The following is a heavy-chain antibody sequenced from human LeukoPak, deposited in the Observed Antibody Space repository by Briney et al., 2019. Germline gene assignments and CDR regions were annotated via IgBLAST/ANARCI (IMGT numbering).Heavy chain of an antibody. CDR2: ISGNGVS. J-gene: IGHJ1*01. V-gene: IGHV3-64D*06. Sequence: GGSLRLSCSASGFTFSIAAMHWVRQAPGKGLQYVSVISGNGVSSYADSVKGRFIISRDNSKNTVYLQMSSLRAEDTAVYYCVGDGRDGYNKYFYHWGQGTLVTVSS. D-gene: IGHD5-24*01. CDR1: GFTFSIAA. CDR3: VGDGRDGYNKYFYH.